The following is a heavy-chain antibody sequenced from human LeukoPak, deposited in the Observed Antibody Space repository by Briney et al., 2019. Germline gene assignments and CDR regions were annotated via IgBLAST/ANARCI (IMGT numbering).Heavy chain of an antibody. CDR3: ARGYGSSRGWY. V-gene: IGHV3-74*01. J-gene: IGHJ4*02. Sequence: GGSLRLSCAASGFTFSSYWMHWVRQAPGKGLVWVSRINSDGSSTSYADSVKGRFTISRDNAKSTLYLQMNSLRAEDTAVYYCARGYGSSRGWYWGQGTLVTVSS. CDR2: INSDGSST. D-gene: IGHD6-6*01. CDR1: GFTFSSYW.